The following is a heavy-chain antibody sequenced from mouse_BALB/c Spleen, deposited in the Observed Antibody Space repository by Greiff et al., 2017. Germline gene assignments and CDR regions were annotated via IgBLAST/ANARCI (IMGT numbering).Heavy chain of an antibody. CDR1: GYTFTDYA. CDR3: ARAGVYYGSYAMDY. Sequence: QVQLQQSGAELVRPGVSVTISCKGSGYTFTDYAMHWVKQSHAKSLEWIGVISTYYGDASYNQKFKGKATMTVDKSSSTAYMELARLTSEDSAIYYCARAGVYYGSYAMDYWGQGTSVTVSS. CDR2: ISTYYGDA. D-gene: IGHD2-1*01. V-gene: IGHV1S137*01. J-gene: IGHJ4*01.